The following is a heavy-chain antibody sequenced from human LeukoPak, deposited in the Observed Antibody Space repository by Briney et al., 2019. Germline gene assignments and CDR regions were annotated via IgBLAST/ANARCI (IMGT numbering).Heavy chain of an antibody. CDR1: GFTFSRLG. D-gene: IGHD4-17*01. V-gene: IGHV3-33*01. Sequence: PGRSLRLSCAASGFTFSRLGMHWVRQAPGKGLEWVAPIWYDGDNKYFADSVKGRFTISRDNSKNTLYLQMNSLRAEDTAVYYCASSLGRYGTVNTLDYWGQGTLVTVSS. CDR3: ASSLGRYGTVNTLDY. J-gene: IGHJ4*02. CDR2: IWYDGDNK.